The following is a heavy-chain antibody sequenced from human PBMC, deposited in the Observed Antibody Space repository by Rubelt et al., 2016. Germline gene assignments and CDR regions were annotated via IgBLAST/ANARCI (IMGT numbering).Heavy chain of an antibody. Sequence: QITLQESGPTLVKPTQTLTLTCTFSGFSLSTDGMGVGWIRQPPGKALEWLALIYWDDDKRYSPSLKSRLHVTKDTPKQHVVLTMTNLDPVETATYYCARSRCFVGYSKFDFWGPGTRVTVSS. CDR2: IYWDDDK. J-gene: IGHJ4*02. CDR3: ARSRCFVGYSKFDF. CDR1: GFSLSTDGMG. D-gene: IGHD4-23*01. V-gene: IGHV2-5*02.